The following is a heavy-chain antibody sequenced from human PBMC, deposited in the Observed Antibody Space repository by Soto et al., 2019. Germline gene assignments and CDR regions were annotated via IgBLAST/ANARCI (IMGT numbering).Heavy chain of an antibody. CDR3: AREDSRWFDP. CDR1: GVSISNYY. CDR2: VYYSGTC. Sequence: PSETLSLTCTVSGVSISNYYWSCIRQPPWRGLEWLGYVYYSGTCTYNPSLKSRVAMSVDTSRGQISLKLTSGTAADTAVYYCAREDSRWFDPWGQGTLVTV. J-gene: IGHJ5*02. V-gene: IGHV4-59*01.